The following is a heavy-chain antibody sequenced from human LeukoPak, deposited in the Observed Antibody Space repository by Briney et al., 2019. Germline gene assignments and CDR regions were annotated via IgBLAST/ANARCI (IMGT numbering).Heavy chain of an antibody. CDR2: IYYFGST. D-gene: IGHD1/OR15-1a*01. J-gene: IGHJ3*02. CDR3: AIKGNTDAFDI. CDR1: GGSISSYY. Sequence: SETLSLTCTVSGGSISSYYWSWIRQPPGKGLEWIGYIYYFGSTYYNPSLKSRVTISVDTSKNQFSLKVSSVTAADTAVYYCAIKGNTDAFDIWGQGTMVTVSS. V-gene: IGHV4-59*06.